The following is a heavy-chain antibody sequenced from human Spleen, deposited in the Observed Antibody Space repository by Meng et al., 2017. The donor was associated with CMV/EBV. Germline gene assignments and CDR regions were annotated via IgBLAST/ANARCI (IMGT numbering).Heavy chain of an antibody. Sequence: ASVKVSCKASGYTFTRYENNWVRQASGQGPEWMGWMDPNTGDTDYAQQFHGRVTITRSTSITTVYLEMSSLRSEDTALYYCAIGYCSTMKCAGGLDNWGQGTLVTVSS. CDR3: AIGYCSTMKCAGGLDN. D-gene: IGHD2-2*01. J-gene: IGHJ4*02. CDR2: MDPNTGDT. CDR1: GYTFTRYE. V-gene: IGHV1-8*03.